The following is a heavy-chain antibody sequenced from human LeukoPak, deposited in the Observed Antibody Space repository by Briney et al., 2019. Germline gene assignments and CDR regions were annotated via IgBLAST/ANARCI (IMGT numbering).Heavy chain of an antibody. CDR3: AREVPGRAAAAPKNFDC. D-gene: IGHD6-25*01. V-gene: IGHV4-34*01. Sequence: PSETLSLTCGVYGGSFSGDYWSWIRQSPGKGLEWVGEVHLSGFTNYNPSLKSRVTISLDSSKSQFSLKLTSMTAADTAVYYCAREVPGRAAAAPKNFDCWGPGTLVTVSS. J-gene: IGHJ4*02. CDR1: GGSFSGDY. CDR2: VHLSGFT.